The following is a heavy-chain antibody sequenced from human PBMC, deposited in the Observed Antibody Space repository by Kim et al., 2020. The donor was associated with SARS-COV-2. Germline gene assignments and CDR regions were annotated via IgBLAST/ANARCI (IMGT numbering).Heavy chain of an antibody. J-gene: IGHJ3*02. CDR1: GYSFTSYW. CDR3: ARLRMWVKLGIVDAFDI. V-gene: IGHV5-51*01. Sequence: GESLKISCKGSGYSFTSYWIGWVRQMPGKGLEWMGIIYPGDSDTRYSPSFQGQVTISADKSISTAYLQWSSLKASDTAMYYCARLRMWVKLGIVDAFDIWGEGTIVTVSS. CDR2: IYPGDSDT. D-gene: IGHD7-27*01.